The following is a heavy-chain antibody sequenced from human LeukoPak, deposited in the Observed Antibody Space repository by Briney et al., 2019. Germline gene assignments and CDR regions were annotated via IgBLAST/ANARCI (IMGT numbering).Heavy chain of an antibody. CDR3: AKRLGTTRVFDY. CDR1: GFTFSSYA. V-gene: IGHV3-23*01. J-gene: IGHJ4*02. D-gene: IGHD1-14*01. CDR2: ISSSGDLT. Sequence: GGSLRLSCAASGFTFSSYAMSWVRQAPGKGLEWVSAISSSGDLTYYADSVKGQFIISRDNSRNTLYLQMNSLRAEDAALYYCAKRLGTTRVFDYWGQGALVAVSS.